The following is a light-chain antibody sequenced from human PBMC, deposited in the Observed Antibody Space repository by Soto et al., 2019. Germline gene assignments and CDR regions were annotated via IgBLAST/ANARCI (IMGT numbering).Light chain of an antibody. V-gene: IGKV1-33*01. J-gene: IGKJ4*01. CDR3: QQYASLPLT. Sequence: DIQMTQSPSSLSASVGDILTLTCQASQDISDSLIWYQVKPGNAPQLLMFDASKLETGVPSRFSGSGSGKDFTFTISSLQPEDFATYYCQQYASLPLTFGGGTKVEIK. CDR2: DAS. CDR1: QDISDS.